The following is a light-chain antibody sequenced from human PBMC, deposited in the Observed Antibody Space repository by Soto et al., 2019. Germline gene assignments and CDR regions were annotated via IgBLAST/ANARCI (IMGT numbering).Light chain of an antibody. Sequence: QSALTQPASVSGSPGQSITISCTGTSSDVGGYNFVSCYQQHPGKAPKLMLYNVYDRPSGISHRFSGSRSGNTASLTISGLQAEDEAHYCCNSYTSSSTLVFGGGTKLTVL. J-gene: IGLJ2*01. V-gene: IGLV2-14*03. CDR3: NSYTSSSTLV. CDR2: NVY. CDR1: SSDVGGYNF.